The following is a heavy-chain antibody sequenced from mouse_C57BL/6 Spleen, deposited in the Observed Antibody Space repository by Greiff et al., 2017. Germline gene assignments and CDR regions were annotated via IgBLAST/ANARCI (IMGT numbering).Heavy chain of an antibody. CDR2: INPNNGGT. CDR3: ASLWPFAY. D-gene: IGHD1-1*02. Sequence: VQLKQSGPELVKPGASVKIPCKASGYTFTDYNMDWVKQSHGKSLEWIGDINPNNGGTISNQKFKGKATLTVDKSSSTAYMELRSLTSEDTAVYYCASLWPFAYWGQGTLVTVSA. CDR1: GYTFTDYN. V-gene: IGHV1-18*01. J-gene: IGHJ3*01.